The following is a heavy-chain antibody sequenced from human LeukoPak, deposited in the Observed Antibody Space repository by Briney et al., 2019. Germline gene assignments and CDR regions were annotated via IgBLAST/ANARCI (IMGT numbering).Heavy chain of an antibody. Sequence: GSLRLSCAASGFTFSSYEMNWVRQAPGKGLEWVSYISSGDSTVYYADSVKGRFTISRDNAKNSLYLQMNSLRAEDTAVYYCAREYSSGWPFDYWGQGTLVTVSS. CDR1: GFTFSSYE. CDR2: ISSGDSTV. CDR3: AREYSSGWPFDY. J-gene: IGHJ4*02. D-gene: IGHD6-19*01. V-gene: IGHV3-48*03.